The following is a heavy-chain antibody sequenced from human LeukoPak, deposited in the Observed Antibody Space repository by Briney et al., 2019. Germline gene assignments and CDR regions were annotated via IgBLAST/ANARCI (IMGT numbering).Heavy chain of an antibody. Sequence: SETLSLTCTVSGGSINSYYWSWIRQSPVKGLEWIGYIFPSGSAFYNPSLESRVAISLDTSENQFSLTLSSVTAADTAVYYCARRNHYFYYMDVWGKGTTVTVSS. V-gene: IGHV4-4*09. CDR1: GGSINSYY. CDR3: ARRNHYFYYMDV. J-gene: IGHJ6*03. CDR2: IFPSGSA.